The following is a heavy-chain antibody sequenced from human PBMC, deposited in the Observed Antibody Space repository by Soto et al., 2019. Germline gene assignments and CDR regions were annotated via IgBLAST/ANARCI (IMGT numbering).Heavy chain of an antibody. D-gene: IGHD6-6*01. Sequence: PSETLSLTXAVSGYSISSGYYWGWIRQPPGKGLERIGSIYHSGSTYYNPSLKSRVTISVDTSKNQFSLKLSSVTAADTAVYYCARDLYSSSSEWFDPWGQGTLVTVSS. CDR3: ARDLYSSSSEWFDP. CDR2: IYHSGST. J-gene: IGHJ5*02. CDR1: GYSISSGYY. V-gene: IGHV4-38-2*02.